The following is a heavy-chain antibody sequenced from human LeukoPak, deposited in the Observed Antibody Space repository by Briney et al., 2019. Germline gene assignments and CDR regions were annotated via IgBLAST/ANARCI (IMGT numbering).Heavy chain of an antibody. CDR1: GYTFTGYY. CDR2: INPNSGDT. V-gene: IGHV1-2*02. J-gene: IGHJ5*02. Sequence: GASVKVSCKASGYTFTGYYMHWVRQAPGHGLEWMGWINPNSGDTNYAQKFQGRVTMTRDTSITTAYMELSSLRSDDTAVYYCARNDGSYYSIWFDPWGQGTLVTVSS. D-gene: IGHD1-26*01. CDR3: ARNDGSYYSIWFDP.